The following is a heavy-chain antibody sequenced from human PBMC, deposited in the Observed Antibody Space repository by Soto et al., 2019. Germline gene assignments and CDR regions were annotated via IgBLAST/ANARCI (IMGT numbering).Heavy chain of an antibody. D-gene: IGHD2-2*01. J-gene: IGHJ5*02. CDR1: GGSISSRSYY. Sequence: QLQLQESGPGLVKPSETLSLTCTVSGGSISSRSYYWGWIRQPPGKGLEWIGTIYYSGSTYYNPSLKRRITISVDTSKSQFSLRLSSVTAADTAVYYCARQGGFCSSTSCWTNWFDPWGQGTLVTVSS. CDR2: IYYSGST. V-gene: IGHV4-39*01. CDR3: ARQGGFCSSTSCWTNWFDP.